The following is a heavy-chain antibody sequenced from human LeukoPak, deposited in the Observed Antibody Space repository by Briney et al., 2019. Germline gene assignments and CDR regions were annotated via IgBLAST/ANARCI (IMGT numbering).Heavy chain of an antibody. CDR2: ISAYDGNT. D-gene: IGHD4-17*01. Sequence: ASVKVSCRASGYTFTSYGFTWVRQAPRQGPEWMGWISAYDGNTNSAQKFQGRVTMTTDTSSSTAYMELRSLTSDDTAVYYCARRDYGDLYYFDYWGQGTLVTVSS. CDR3: ARRDYGDLYYFDY. CDR1: GYTFTSYG. V-gene: IGHV1-18*01. J-gene: IGHJ4*02.